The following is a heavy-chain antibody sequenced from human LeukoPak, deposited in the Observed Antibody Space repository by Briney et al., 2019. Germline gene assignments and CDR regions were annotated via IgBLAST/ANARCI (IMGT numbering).Heavy chain of an antibody. CDR1: GYIFTNHY. CDR2: THPNSDGT. CDR3: ARGGSTVFGVVND. Sequence: ASVKVSCKASGYIFTNHYMHWVRQAPGQGLEWMGWTHPNSDGTNYAQKFQGRVTMTPDTSTNTAYMEVRSLRSDDTAIYYCARGGSTVFGVVNDWGQGTLVTVSS. D-gene: IGHD3-3*01. V-gene: IGHV1-2*02. J-gene: IGHJ4*02.